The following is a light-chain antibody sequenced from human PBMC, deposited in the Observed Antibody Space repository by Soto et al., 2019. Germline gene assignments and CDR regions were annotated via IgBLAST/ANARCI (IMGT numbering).Light chain of an antibody. V-gene: IGKV3-20*01. J-gene: IGKJ1*01. CDR3: QQYHNWPA. CDR2: GAS. Sequence: EIVLTQSPGTLSLSPGERATLSCRASQSITSSYLAWYQQKPGQAPRLLIHGASNRATGIPDRFSGSGSGTEFTLTISRLEPEDFAIYYCQQYHNWPAFGQGTKVEIK. CDR1: QSITSSY.